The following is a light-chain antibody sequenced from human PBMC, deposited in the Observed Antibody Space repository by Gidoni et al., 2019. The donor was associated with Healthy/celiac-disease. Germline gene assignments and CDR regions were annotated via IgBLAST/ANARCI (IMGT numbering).Light chain of an antibody. CDR2: DAS. CDR3: QQRSNPYT. Sequence: DIVSTQSPATLSLSPGERATLSCRASQSVSSYLAWYQQKPGQAPRLLIYDASNRATGIPARFSGSGSGTDFTLTISSLEPEDFAVYYCQQRSNPYTFGQGTKLEIK. V-gene: IGKV3-11*01. CDR1: QSVSSY. J-gene: IGKJ2*01.